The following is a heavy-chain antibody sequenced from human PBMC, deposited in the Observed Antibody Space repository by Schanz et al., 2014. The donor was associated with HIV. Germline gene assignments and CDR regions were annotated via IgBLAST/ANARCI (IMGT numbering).Heavy chain of an antibody. CDR2: ISYDGSNK. Sequence: VQLLESGGGLVQPGGSLRLSCAASGFTFSSYAMSWVRQAPGKGLEWVAIISYDGSNKDYADSVKGRFTISRDKSKNMLYLQMNSLRAEDTAVYYCASRTYYYASEWYFLGDGMDVWGQGTTVTVSS. D-gene: IGHD3-10*01. CDR1: GFTFSSYA. CDR3: ASRTYYYASEWYFLGDGMDV. V-gene: IGHV3-33*08. J-gene: IGHJ6*02.